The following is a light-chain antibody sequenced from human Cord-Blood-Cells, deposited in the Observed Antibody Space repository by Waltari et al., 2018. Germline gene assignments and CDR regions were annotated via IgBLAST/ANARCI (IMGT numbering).Light chain of an antibody. V-gene: IGLV2-23*01. J-gene: IGLJ1*01. CDR1: SSDVGRYKL. CDR2: EGS. Sequence: QSALTQPASVSGSPGQSITIPCTGTSSDVGRYKLVSWYQQHPGKAPKPMIYEGSKRPSGVSNRFSGSKSGNTASLTISGLQAEDEADYYCCSYAGSSTYVFGTGTKVTVL. CDR3: CSYAGSSTYV.